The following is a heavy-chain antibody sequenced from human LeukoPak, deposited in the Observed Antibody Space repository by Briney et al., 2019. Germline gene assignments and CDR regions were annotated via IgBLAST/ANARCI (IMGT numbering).Heavy chain of an antibody. V-gene: IGHV3-23*05. CDR1: GFTFSSYA. CDR2: ITDNGNTT. CDR3: ATLRLSDHFDY. J-gene: IGHJ4*02. Sequence: EGSLRLSCAASGFTFSSYAMNWVRLSAGKGLEWVSAITDNGNTTYYADSVKGRFTISRDNSKNTLYLQMNSLRAEDTAVYYCATLRLSDHFDYWGQGTLVTVSS. D-gene: IGHD2-15*01.